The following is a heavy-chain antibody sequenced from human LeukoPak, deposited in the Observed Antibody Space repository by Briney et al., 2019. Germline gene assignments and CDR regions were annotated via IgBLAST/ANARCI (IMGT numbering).Heavy chain of an antibody. CDR3: AREIAVAGFDY. Sequence: GGSLRLSCAASGFTFSNYAMNWVRQAPGKGLKWVSHISGSGGSTYYADSVKGRFTISRDNSKNTLYLQMNSLRAEDTAVYYCAREIAVAGFDYWGQGTLVTVSS. CDR1: GFTFSNYA. V-gene: IGHV3-23*01. CDR2: ISGSGGST. J-gene: IGHJ4*02. D-gene: IGHD6-19*01.